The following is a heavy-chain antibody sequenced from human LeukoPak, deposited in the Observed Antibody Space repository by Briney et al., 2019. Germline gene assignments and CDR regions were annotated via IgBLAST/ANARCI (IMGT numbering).Heavy chain of an antibody. CDR2: ISTMSNYI. CDR3: SRDRLGGLDL. J-gene: IGHJ5*02. Sequence: GGSLRLSCAASGFDFSTYAINWVRQAPGKGLEWVSSISTMSNYIFYGDSVKGRFTISRDIAKNSVYLQMNSLRPEDTAVYYCSRDRLGGLDLWGQGTLVTVSS. V-gene: IGHV3-21*01. D-gene: IGHD5-12*01. CDR1: GFDFSTYA.